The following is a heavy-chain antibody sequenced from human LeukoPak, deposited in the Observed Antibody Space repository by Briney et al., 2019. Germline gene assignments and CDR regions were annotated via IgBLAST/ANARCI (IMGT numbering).Heavy chain of an antibody. D-gene: IGHD3-10*01. CDR3: GRVGALWWFDP. CDR1: GGSISSGYYY. J-gene: IGHJ5*02. CDR2: IYYSGST. Sequence: SQTLSLTCTVSGGSISSGYYYWSWIRQPPGKGLEWIGYIYYSGSTYYNPSLNSRVTISVDTSKNQFSLKLSSVTAADTAVYYCGRVGALWWFDPWGQGTLVTVSS. V-gene: IGHV4-30-4*01.